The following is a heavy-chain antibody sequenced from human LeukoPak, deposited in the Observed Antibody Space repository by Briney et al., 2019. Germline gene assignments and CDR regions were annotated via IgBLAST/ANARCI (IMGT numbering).Heavy chain of an antibody. J-gene: IGHJ4*02. Sequence: GGSLRLSCAASGFTFSSYAMSWVRQAPGKGLEWVSAISGSGGSTYYADSVKGRFTISRDNSKNTLYLQMNSLRAEDTAVYYCAKDLSSSSSVVVVADKHDYWGQGTLVTVSS. CDR1: GFTFSSYA. CDR3: AKDLSSSSSVVVVADKHDY. D-gene: IGHD2-15*01. V-gene: IGHV3-23*01. CDR2: ISGSGGST.